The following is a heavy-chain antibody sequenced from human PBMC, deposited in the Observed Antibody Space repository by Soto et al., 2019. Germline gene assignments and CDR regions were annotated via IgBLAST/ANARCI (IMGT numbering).Heavy chain of an antibody. CDR2: IYYSGST. CDR3: ASSPPIASRRDGYKLGFGDY. CDR1: GGSVSSGSYY. Sequence: QVQLQESGPGLVKPSETLSLTCTVSGGSVSSGSYYWSWIRQPPGKGLDWIGYIYYSGSTNYNPSRKSRVTISVDTSKNQFTQKLSSVTAADTAVYYWASSPPIASRRDGYKLGFGDYWGQGTLVTVSS. D-gene: IGHD5-12*01. J-gene: IGHJ4*02. V-gene: IGHV4-61*01.